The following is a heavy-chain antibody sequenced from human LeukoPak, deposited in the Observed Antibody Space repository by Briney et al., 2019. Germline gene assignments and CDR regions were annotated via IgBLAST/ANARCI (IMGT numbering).Heavy chain of an antibody. Sequence: SETLSLTCTVSGASITSFYYNWIGQSAGKGLEWIGRIHTNGGTDYRPSLNSRVTMSVDTSKKQISLKLTSVTAADTAVYFCSRGGGYGDYWGQGILVTVFS. V-gene: IGHV4-4*07. CDR1: GASITSFY. J-gene: IGHJ4*02. CDR2: IHTNGGT. CDR3: SRGGGYGDY. D-gene: IGHD5-12*01.